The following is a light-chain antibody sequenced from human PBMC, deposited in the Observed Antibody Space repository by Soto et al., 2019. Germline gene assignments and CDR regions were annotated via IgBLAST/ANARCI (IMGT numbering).Light chain of an antibody. V-gene: IGKV1-39*01. CDR3: QQSYSTPRT. CDR1: QSISSY. J-gene: IGKJ1*01. Sequence: DIQMSQSHSALAPSIGDRVTTTFRASQSISSYLNWYQQKPGKAPKLLIYAASSLQSGVPSRFSGSGSGTDFTLTISSLQPEEFATYYCQQSYSTPRTVGQGTKVDIK. CDR2: AAS.